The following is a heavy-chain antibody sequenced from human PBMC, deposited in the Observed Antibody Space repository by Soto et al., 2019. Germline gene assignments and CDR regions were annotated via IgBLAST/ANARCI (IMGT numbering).Heavy chain of an antibody. CDR3: ARGLVPPIAARLYGMDV. CDR2: VSVPSGDT. Sequence: QVQLVQSGAEVKKPGASVKVSCKASGYSFSSFGISWVRQAPGQGLEWVGWVSVPSGDTSSAQNFQGRVAVTTDTSTSTAYMEVGSLRSDDTAVYYCARGLVPPIAARLYGMDVWGQGTTVTVSS. D-gene: IGHD6-6*01. CDR1: GYSFSSFG. J-gene: IGHJ6*02. V-gene: IGHV1-18*01.